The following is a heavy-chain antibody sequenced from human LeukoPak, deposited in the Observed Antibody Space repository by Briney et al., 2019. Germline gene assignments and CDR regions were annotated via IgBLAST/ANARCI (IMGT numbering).Heavy chain of an antibody. V-gene: IGHV4-39*01. Sequence: PSETLSLTCTVSGGSISSSSYYWGWIRQPPGKGLEWIGSIYYSGSTYYNPSLKSRVTISVDTSKNQFSLKLSSVTAADTAVYYCARGARLGSEDYWGQGTLVTVSS. CDR2: IYYSGST. CDR1: GGSISSSSYY. J-gene: IGHJ4*02. CDR3: ARGARLGSEDY. D-gene: IGHD6-19*01.